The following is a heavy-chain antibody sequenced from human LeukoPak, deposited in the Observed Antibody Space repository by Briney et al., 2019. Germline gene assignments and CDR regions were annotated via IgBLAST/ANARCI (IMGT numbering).Heavy chain of an antibody. D-gene: IGHD3-9*01. V-gene: IGHV4-61*02. CDR1: GGSISSGSYY. CDR3: ARLTQGQLRYFDWFSHSTPRYFDY. CDR2: IYTSGST. Sequence: SETLSLTCTVSGGSISSGSYYWSWIRQPAGKGLEWIGRIYTSGSTNYNPSLKSRVTISVDTSKNQFSLKLSSVTAADTAVYYCARLTQGQLRYFDWFSHSTPRYFDYWGQGTLVTVSS. J-gene: IGHJ4*02.